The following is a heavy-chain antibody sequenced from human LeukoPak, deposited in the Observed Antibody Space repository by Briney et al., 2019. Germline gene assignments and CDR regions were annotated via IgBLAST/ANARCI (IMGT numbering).Heavy chain of an antibody. CDR1: GDSISSYY. D-gene: IGHD6-13*01. V-gene: IGHV4-59*08. Sequence: PSETLSLTRTVSGDSISSYYWSWIRQPPGKGLEWIANIHYSGTTNYNPSLKSRVTISIDTSKNQFSLRLSSVTATDTAVYYCVKAAPGPHDAFDIWGQGTMVTVSS. CDR3: VKAAPGPHDAFDI. J-gene: IGHJ3*02. CDR2: IHYSGTT.